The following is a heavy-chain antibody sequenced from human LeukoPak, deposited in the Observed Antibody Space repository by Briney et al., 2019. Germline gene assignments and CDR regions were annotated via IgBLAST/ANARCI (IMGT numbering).Heavy chain of an antibody. J-gene: IGHJ4*02. Sequence: PSETLSLTCAVYGGSFSGYYWSWIRQPPGKGLEWIGEINHSGSTNYNPSLKSRVTISVDTSKNQFSLKLSSVTAADTAVYYCARGLFSSGWYRYWGQGTLVTVSS. D-gene: IGHD6-19*01. V-gene: IGHV4-34*01. CDR1: GGSFSGYY. CDR2: INHSGST. CDR3: ARGLFSSGWYRY.